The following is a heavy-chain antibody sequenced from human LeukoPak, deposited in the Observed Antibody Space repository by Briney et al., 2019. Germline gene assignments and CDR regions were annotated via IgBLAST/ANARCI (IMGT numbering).Heavy chain of an antibody. CDR3: AKGGVTNDYFGIGYAFSLDY. CDR1: CGSICTGDYY. D-gene: IGHD3-3*01. J-gene: IGHJ4*02. Sequence: PQALSLTCSVSCGSICTGDYYWSWPRQPPGKGLEWIGFTYYSGSTYYNPSLKSRVTMSPDTPKTTVSLQLTSVTAADTAVYFCAKGGVTNDYFGIGYAFSLDYWGQEALVTVSS. V-gene: IGHV4-30-4*08. CDR2: TYYSGST.